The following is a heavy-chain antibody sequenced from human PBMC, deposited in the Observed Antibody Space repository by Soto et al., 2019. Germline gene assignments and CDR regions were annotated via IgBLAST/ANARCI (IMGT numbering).Heavy chain of an antibody. CDR3: ASTDGSGRLHLVY. Sequence: QVQLQESGPGLVKPLQTLSLTCIVSGDSISSGDYFWTWLRQPQGKGLEWIGYIYYDGSTYYNPSLKSRVTVSVDTSKNQFSLKLSSVTAADTAGYYFASTDGSGRLHLVYGGQGPLVTVSS. CDR1: GDSISSGDYF. J-gene: IGHJ4*02. D-gene: IGHD3-10*01. CDR2: IYYDGST. V-gene: IGHV4-30-4*01.